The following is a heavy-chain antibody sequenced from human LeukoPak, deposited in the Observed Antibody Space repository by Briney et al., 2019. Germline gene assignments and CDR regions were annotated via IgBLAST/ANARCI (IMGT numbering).Heavy chain of an antibody. CDR1: GGSISSYY. Sequence: SETLSLTCTVSGGSISSYYCSWIRQPAGKGLEWIGRIYTSGSTNYNPSLKSRVTMSVDTSKNQFSLKLSSVTAADTAVYYCARANYPYCSSTSCYLDIWGQGTMVTVSS. J-gene: IGHJ3*02. D-gene: IGHD2-2*01. CDR2: IYTSGST. V-gene: IGHV4-4*07. CDR3: ARANYPYCSSTSCYLDI.